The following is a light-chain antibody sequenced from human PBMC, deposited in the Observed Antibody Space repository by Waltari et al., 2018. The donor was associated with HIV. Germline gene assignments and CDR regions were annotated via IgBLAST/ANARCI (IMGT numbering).Light chain of an antibody. CDR1: SSDIGASNY. CDR3: CSYAGSRSWV. CDR2: DVN. V-gene: IGLV2-23*02. J-gene: IGLJ3*02. Sequence: QSALTQPASVSGSPGQSTTLSCTGPSSDIGASNYVSWYQQYPGKAPRLLIHDVNKRPSGVSNRFSGSKSGNTASLTISGLQSEDEADYWCCSYAGSRSWVFGGGTKVTVL.